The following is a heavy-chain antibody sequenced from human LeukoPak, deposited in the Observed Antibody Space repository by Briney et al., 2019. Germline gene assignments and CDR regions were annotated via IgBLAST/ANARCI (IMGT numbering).Heavy chain of an antibody. CDR3: ARHASRGVSWFLFDY. CDR2: IYYSGST. V-gene: IGHV4-59*08. J-gene: IGHJ4*02. Sequence: PSETLSLTCTVSGGSISSYYWSWIRQPPGKGLEWIGYIYYSGSTSYNPSLKSRVTISVDTSKNQFSLKLSSVTAADTAVYYCARHASRGVSWFLFDYWGQGTLVTVSS. CDR1: GGSISSYY. D-gene: IGHD3-10*01.